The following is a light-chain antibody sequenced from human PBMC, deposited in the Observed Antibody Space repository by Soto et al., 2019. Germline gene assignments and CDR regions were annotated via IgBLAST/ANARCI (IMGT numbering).Light chain of an antibody. CDR2: KAS. Sequence: DIQMTQSRSTLSGSVGHIVTVTCRASQTISSWLDWYQQKPGKAPKLLIYKASTLKSGVPSRLSGSGYGTEFTLTTSSLKRDDFATYYCQHYNSYPEAFGHGTQVDIK. CDR3: QHYNSYPEA. V-gene: IGKV1-5*03. CDR1: QTISSW. J-gene: IGKJ1*01.